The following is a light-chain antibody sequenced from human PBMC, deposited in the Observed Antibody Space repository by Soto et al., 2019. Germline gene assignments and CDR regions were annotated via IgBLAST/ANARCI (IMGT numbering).Light chain of an antibody. CDR1: SSDVGGYNY. J-gene: IGLJ1*01. V-gene: IGLV2-14*01. CDR2: EVN. Sequence: QSALTQPASVSGSPGQSITISCTGTSSDVGGYNYVSWYQQHPGKAPKLMIYEVNNRPSGVSNRFSGSKSGNTASLTISGLQXXDEADYYCSSFTSSSTYVFGTGTKLTVL. CDR3: SSFTSSSTYV.